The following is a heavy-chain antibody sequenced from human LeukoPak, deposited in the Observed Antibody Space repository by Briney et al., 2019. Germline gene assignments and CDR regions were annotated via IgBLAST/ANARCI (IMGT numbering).Heavy chain of an antibody. CDR2: IYYSGST. J-gene: IGHJ4*02. Sequence: SETLSLTCTVSGGSISSYYWSWIRQPPGEGLEWIGYIYYSGSTNYNPSLKSRVTISVDTSKNQFSLKLSSVTAADTAVYYCARLDTAMVWGLDYWGQGTLVTVSS. CDR1: GGSISSYY. D-gene: IGHD5-18*01. V-gene: IGHV4-59*01. CDR3: ARLDTAMVWGLDY.